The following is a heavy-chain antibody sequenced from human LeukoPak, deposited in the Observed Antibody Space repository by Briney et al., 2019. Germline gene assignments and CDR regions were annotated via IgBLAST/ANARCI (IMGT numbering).Heavy chain of an antibody. CDR2: INHSGST. CDR1: GGSFSGYY. Sequence: PSETLSLTCAVYGGSFSGYYWSWIRQPPGKGLEWIGEINHSGSTNYNPSLKSRVTISVDTSKNQFSLKLSSVTAADTAVYYCARELWFGELLPAFDIWGQGTMVTVSS. J-gene: IGHJ3*02. CDR3: ARELWFGELLPAFDI. V-gene: IGHV4-34*01. D-gene: IGHD3-10*01.